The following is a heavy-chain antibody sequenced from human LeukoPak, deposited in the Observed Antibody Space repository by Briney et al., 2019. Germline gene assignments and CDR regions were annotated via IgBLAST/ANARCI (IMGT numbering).Heavy chain of an antibody. Sequence: ASVKVSCKASGYTFINYYIHWVRQAPGQGLEWMGIINPSGGSTSYAQKFQGRVTMTEDTSTDTAYMELSSLRAEDTAVYYCATAGTVAGTVLFYFDLWGRGTLVTVSS. CDR1: GYTFINYY. CDR3: ATAGTVAGTVLFYFDL. V-gene: IGHV1-46*01. CDR2: INPSGGST. D-gene: IGHD6-19*01. J-gene: IGHJ2*01.